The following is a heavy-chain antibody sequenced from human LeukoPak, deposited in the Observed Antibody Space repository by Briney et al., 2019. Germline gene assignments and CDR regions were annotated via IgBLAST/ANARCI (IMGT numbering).Heavy chain of an antibody. CDR1: GGSIRSYY. V-gene: IGHV4-59*01. CDR3: AREGTSGTHLNWFDP. Sequence: PSETLSLTCTVSGGSIRSYYWSWIRQPPGKGLEWIGYIYYSGSTKYNSSLKSRVTLSVDTSKNQFSLKLSSVTAADTAVYYCAREGTSGTHLNWFDPWGQGTLVTVSS. J-gene: IGHJ5*02. D-gene: IGHD1-1*01. CDR2: IYYSGST.